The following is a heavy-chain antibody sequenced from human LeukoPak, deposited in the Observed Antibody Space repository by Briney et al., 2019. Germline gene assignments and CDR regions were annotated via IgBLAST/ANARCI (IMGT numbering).Heavy chain of an antibody. CDR3: ARDLRYSSGWSASGMDV. V-gene: IGHV1-18*01. CDR2: ISAYNGNT. D-gene: IGHD6-19*01. CDR1: GGTVTNFA. Sequence: ASVKVSCKASGGTVTNFAISWVRQAPGQGLEWMGWISAYNGNTNYAQKLQGRVTLTRDMSTSTDYLELSSLRSEDTAVYYCARDLRYSSGWSASGMDVWGKGTTVTISS. J-gene: IGHJ6*03.